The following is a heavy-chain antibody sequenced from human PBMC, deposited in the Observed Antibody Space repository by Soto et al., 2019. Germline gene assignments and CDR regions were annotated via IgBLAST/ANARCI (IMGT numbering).Heavy chain of an antibody. CDR2: IWHDGNNK. Sequence: GGSLRLSCAASGFTFSNYGRHWVRQAAGKGLEWVAIIWHDGNNKYYADSVRGRLIISRDNSKNRLYLQMNSLRAEDTAVYYCASDLVGASDSYGLDVWGQGTPVTVSS. J-gene: IGHJ6*02. V-gene: IGHV3-33*01. D-gene: IGHD1-26*01. CDR3: ASDLVGASDSYGLDV. CDR1: GFTFSNYG.